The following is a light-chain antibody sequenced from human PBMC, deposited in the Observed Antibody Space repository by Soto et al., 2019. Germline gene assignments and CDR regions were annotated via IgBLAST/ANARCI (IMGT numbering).Light chain of an antibody. Sequence: EIVLTQSPATLSLSPGERATLSCRASQSVSSYLAWYQQKPGQAPRLLIYDASNRATGIPARFSGSGSGTDSTLTISSLEPEDFAVYYCQQRAIWPPYTFGQGTKLEIK. CDR2: DAS. CDR3: QQRAIWPPYT. CDR1: QSVSSY. V-gene: IGKV3-11*01. J-gene: IGKJ2*01.